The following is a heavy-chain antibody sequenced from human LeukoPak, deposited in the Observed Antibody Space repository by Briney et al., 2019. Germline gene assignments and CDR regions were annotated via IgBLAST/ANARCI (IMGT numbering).Heavy chain of an antibody. CDR3: AKGSLIAASGTLFDF. CDR1: GFTFYGYS. Sequence: GGSLRLSCAASGFTFYGYSMHWVRHSPGKGLEWLSGLGWNGDIIDYADSVKGRFTISRDNAKNSLYLQMDSLKTEDTALYYCAKGSLIAASGTLFDFWGQGTRVTVSS. CDR2: LGWNGDII. V-gene: IGHV3-9*01. D-gene: IGHD6-13*01. J-gene: IGHJ4*02.